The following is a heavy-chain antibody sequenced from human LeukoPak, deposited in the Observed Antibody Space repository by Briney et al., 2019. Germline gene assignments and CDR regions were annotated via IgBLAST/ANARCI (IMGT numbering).Heavy chain of an antibody. CDR1: GGSISSSSYY. V-gene: IGHV4-39*01. J-gene: IGHJ5*02. CDR3: ASLNCITIFGVVIVNWFDP. Sequence: PSETLSLTCTVSGGSISSSSYYRGWIRQPPGKGLEWIGSIYYSGSTYYNPSLKSRVTISVDTSKNQFSLKLSSVTAADTAVYYCASLNCITIFGVVIVNWFDPWGQGTLVTVSS. CDR2: IYYSGST. D-gene: IGHD3-3*01.